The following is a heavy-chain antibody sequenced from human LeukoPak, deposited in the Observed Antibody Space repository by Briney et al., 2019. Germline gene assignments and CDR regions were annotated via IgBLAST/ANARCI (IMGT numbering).Heavy chain of an antibody. CDR1: GYTFTSYD. Sequence: GASVKVSCKASGYTFTSYDINWVRQAAGQGLEWMGWMNPNSGNTGYAQKFQGRVTMTRNTSISTAYMELSSLRSEDTAVYYCARRRSYYDFWSGYWGSYYYGMDVWGQGTTVTVSS. J-gene: IGHJ6*02. CDR2: MNPNSGNT. V-gene: IGHV1-8*01. CDR3: ARRRSYYDFWSGYWGSYYYGMDV. D-gene: IGHD3-3*01.